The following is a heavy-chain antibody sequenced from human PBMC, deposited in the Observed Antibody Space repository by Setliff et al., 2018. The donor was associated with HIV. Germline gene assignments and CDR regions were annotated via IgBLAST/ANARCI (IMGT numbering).Heavy chain of an antibody. CDR3: ARTNNNYYYDTSDYFAGYYFDS. CDR1: GFTFSRYS. V-gene: IGHV3-48*01. Sequence: GSLRLSCAASGFTFSRYSMNWVRQAPGKGLEWVSYISSVSGSTIYYAGSVKGRFTISRDNAKNSMFLQMNSLRAEDTAVYYCARTNNNYYYDTSDYFAGYYFDSWGQGTLVTVSS. D-gene: IGHD3-22*01. CDR2: ISSVSGSTI. J-gene: IGHJ4*02.